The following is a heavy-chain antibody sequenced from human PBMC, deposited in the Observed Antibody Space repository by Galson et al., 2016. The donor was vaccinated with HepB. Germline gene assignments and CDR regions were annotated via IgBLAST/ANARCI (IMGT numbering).Heavy chain of an antibody. V-gene: IGHV3-73*01. CDR2: IRSRANAHAT. CDR3: TRVYTSSFDS. D-gene: IGHD6-6*01. CDR1: GFTFSDSA. Sequence: SLRLSCADSGFTFSDSAIHWVRQASGKGLEWVGRIRSRANAHATAYAASLEGRFTVSRHDSNNTAYLHMNSLRAEDTAIYYCTRVYTSSFDSWGQGTLVTVSP. J-gene: IGHJ4*02.